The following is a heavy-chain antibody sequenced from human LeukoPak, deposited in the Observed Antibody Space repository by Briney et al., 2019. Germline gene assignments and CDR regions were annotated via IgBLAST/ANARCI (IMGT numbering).Heavy chain of an antibody. CDR2: ISSSSSYI. CDR1: GFTFSSYS. J-gene: IGHJ6*02. V-gene: IGHV3-21*04. D-gene: IGHD1-26*01. CDR3: ARASGSYYRPPYGMDV. Sequence: GGSLRLSCAASGFTFSSYSMNWVRQAPGKGLEWVSSISSSSSYIYYADSVKGRFTISRDNAKNSLYLQMNSLRAEDTAVYYCARASGSYYRPPYGMDVWGQGTTVTVSS.